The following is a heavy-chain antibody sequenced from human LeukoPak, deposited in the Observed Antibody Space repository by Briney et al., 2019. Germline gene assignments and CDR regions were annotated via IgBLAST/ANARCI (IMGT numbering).Heavy chain of an antibody. V-gene: IGHV1-8*01. CDR2: MNPNSGNT. CDR1: GYTFTSYD. Sequence: ASGKVSCKASGYTFTSYDINSVRQATGQGLEGMGWMNPNSGNTGYAQKFQGRVTMTRNTSISTAYMELSSLRSEDTAVYYCASHPGDSGYDLKYWGQGTLVTVSS. D-gene: IGHD5-12*01. CDR3: ASHPGDSGYDLKY. J-gene: IGHJ4*02.